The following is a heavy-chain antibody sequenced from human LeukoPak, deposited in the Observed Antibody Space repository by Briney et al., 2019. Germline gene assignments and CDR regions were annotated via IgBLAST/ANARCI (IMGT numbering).Heavy chain of an antibody. CDR2: INHSGST. CDR1: GGSFSGYY. J-gene: IGHJ6*03. Sequence: SETLSLTCAVYGGSFSGYYWSWIRQPPGKGLEWIGEINHSGSTNYNPSLKSRVTISVDTSKNQFSLKLSSVTAADTAVYYCARGPKGYCSSTSCQNTLGYYYYYMDVWGKGTTVTVSS. CDR3: ARGPKGYCSSTSCQNTLGYYYYYMDV. V-gene: IGHV4-34*01. D-gene: IGHD2-2*01.